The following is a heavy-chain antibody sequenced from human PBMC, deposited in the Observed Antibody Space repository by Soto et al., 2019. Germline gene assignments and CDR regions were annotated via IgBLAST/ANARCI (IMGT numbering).Heavy chain of an antibody. CDR3: ATIAAAGAPDY. J-gene: IGHJ4*02. CDR1: GYSFTNYA. Sequence: VASVKVSCKASGYSFTNYAFHWVRQAPGQGLEWMGWINGGNGNTKYSQNFQDRVTTTRDTSASTAYVELSSLRSEDTAVYYCATIAAAGAPDYWGQGTLVPVSP. V-gene: IGHV1-3*01. CDR2: INGGNGNT. D-gene: IGHD6-25*01.